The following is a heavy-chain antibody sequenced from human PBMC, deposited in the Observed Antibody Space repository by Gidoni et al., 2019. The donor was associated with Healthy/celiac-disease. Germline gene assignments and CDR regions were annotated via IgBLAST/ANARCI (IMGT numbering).Heavy chain of an antibody. V-gene: IGHV4-34*01. CDR1: GGSFSGYY. J-gene: IGHJ1*01. CDR3: ARGAIRYSSSWYYFQH. Sequence: QVQLQQWGAGLLKPSETLSLTCAVHGGSFSGYYWSWIRQPPGKGLEWIGEINHSGSTNYNPSLKSRVTISVDTSKNQFSLKLSSVTAADTAVYYCARGAIRYSSSWYYFQHWGQGTLVTVSS. D-gene: IGHD6-13*01. CDR2: INHSGST.